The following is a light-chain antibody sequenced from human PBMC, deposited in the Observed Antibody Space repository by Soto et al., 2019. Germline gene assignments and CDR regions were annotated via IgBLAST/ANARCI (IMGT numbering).Light chain of an antibody. CDR3: QQYNNWPFPSWT. CDR1: QSVSSN. Sequence: EIVMTQSPATLSVSPGERATLSCRASQSVSSNLAWYQQKPGQAPRLLIYGASTRATGIPARFSGSGSGTAVTHTTITLKCEDFAVYYCQQYNNWPFPSWTFGQGTKVEIK. J-gene: IGKJ1*01. CDR2: GAS. V-gene: IGKV3-15*01.